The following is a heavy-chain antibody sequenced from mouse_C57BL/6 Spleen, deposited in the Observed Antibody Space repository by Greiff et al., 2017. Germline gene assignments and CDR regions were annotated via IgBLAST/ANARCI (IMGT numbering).Heavy chain of an antibody. D-gene: IGHD2-3*01. CDR2: IDPSDSYT. V-gene: IGHV1-69*01. J-gene: IGHJ4*01. CDR3: ARGYDGSFYAMDY. CDR1: GYTFTSYW. Sequence: QVQLQQPGAELVMPGASVKLSCKASGYTFTSYWMHWVKQRPGQGLEWIGEIDPSDSYTNYNQKFKGKSTLTVDKSSSTAYMQLSSLTSEDSAVYYCARGYDGSFYAMDYWGQGTSVTVSA.